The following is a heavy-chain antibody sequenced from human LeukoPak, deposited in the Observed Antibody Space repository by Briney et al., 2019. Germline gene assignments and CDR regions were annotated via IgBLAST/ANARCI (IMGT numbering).Heavy chain of an antibody. CDR3: VRASGRSYYDSSVAY. J-gene: IGHJ4*02. CDR1: GGSISSNYYY. Sequence: SETLSLTCNVSGGSISSNYYYWGWIRQPPGKGLEWVGSLYYRGSTYYNPSLKSRVTISIDTSKNQFSLKLSSVTAADTAVYYCVRASGRSYYDSSVAYWGQGTLVTVSS. V-gene: IGHV4-39*07. CDR2: LYYRGST. D-gene: IGHD3-22*01.